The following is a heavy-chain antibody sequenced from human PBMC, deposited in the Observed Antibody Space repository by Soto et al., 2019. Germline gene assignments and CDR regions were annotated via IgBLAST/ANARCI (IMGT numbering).Heavy chain of an antibody. Sequence: GASVKVSCKASGFTFISSARQWVRQARGQRLEWIGWIVVGSGHTKYSQKFQGRVTITRDTSASTAYMELSSLRSEDTAVYYCARDLGIAARTPSYYWGQGTLVTVSS. D-gene: IGHD6-6*01. J-gene: IGHJ4*02. CDR2: IVVGSGHT. CDR1: GFTFISSA. V-gene: IGHV1-58*02. CDR3: ARDLGIAARTPSYY.